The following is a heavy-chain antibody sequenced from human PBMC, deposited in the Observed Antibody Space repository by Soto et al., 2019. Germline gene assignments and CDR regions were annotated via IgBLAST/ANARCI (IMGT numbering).Heavy chain of an antibody. CDR1: GYAFTTYG. Sequence: QVHLVQSGAEVKKPGASVKVSCKGSGYAFTTYGITWVRQAPGQGLEWMGWISAHNGNTNYAQKNKGRVPLTRDHSTSTAYMELSSLRSDDTAVYYCARGRYGDYWGQGALVTVSS. CDR2: ISAHNGNT. J-gene: IGHJ4*02. D-gene: IGHD1-1*01. CDR3: ARGRYGDY. V-gene: IGHV1-18*01.